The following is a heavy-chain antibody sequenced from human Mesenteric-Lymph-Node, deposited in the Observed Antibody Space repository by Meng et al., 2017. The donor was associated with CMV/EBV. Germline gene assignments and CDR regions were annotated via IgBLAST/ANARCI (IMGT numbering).Heavy chain of an antibody. CDR1: GGPISNRNYY. D-gene: IGHD3-3*02. V-gene: IGHV4-39*07. J-gene: IGHJ5*02. Sequence: SETLSLTCTALGGPISNRNYYWGWIRQPPGKGLEWIGSLFYNGSPYYKSSLKSRVSMSVDTSKNQFSLNLESVTAADTAIYYCARGSPGNLAPSKSWFDPWGQGILVTVSS. CDR2: LFYNGSP. CDR3: ARGSPGNLAPSKSWFDP.